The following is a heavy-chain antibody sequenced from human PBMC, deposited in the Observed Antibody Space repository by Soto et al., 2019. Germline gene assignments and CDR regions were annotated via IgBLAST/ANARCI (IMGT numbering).Heavy chain of an antibody. V-gene: IGHV3-30*03. Sequence: QVQLVESGGGVVQPGRSLRLSCVASGFVFKTYGMLWVRQAPGKGLEWVAFISFGGNDKSYAESVKGRFTISRDDPRNTLYLQMDSLRVEDTGVYYCAPLVVAAAPFDHWGQGTLVTVSS. CDR2: ISFGGNDK. CDR3: APLVVAAAPFDH. J-gene: IGHJ4*02. CDR1: GFVFKTYG. D-gene: IGHD2-15*01.